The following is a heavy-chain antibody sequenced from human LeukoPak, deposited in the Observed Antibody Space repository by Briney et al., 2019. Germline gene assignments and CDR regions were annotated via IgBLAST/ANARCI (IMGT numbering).Heavy chain of an antibody. CDR3: ARDSRDPAMVDYYMHV. V-gene: IGHV1-69*06. CDR1: GGSFSSYG. D-gene: IGHD5-18*01. CDR2: ILPSFGTA. Sequence: AVKVSCKGAGGSFSSYGISWVRQAPGQGLEWMGGILPSFGTANYEQKFQGSVTITADKYTRKAYMELSSLTSEDTAVYYCARDSRDPAMVDYYMHVWGQGTPVTVSS. J-gene: IGHJ6*03.